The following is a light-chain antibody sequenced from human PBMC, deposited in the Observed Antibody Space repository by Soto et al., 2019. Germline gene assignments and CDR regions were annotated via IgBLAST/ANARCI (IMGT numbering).Light chain of an antibody. V-gene: IGKV3-20*01. CDR3: QHYDGSPRT. CDR1: QSVRSIY. Sequence: ETVLTQSPGTVSLSPGERATLSCTTSQSVRSIYLAWYQPKPGQAPRLLINGVFSRATGIPDRFSGSGSGSDFTLTISGLEPEDYAVYYCQHYDGSPRTFVQGTKLEI. J-gene: IGKJ2*01. CDR2: GVF.